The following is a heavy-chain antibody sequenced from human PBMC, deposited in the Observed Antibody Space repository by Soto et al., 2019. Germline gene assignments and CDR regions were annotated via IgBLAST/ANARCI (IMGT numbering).Heavy chain of an antibody. D-gene: IGHD6-6*01. Sequence: VQLVESGGGLVKPGGSLRLSCAVSGFTFSDYYMSWIRQAPGKGLEWVANIKQDGSEKYYVDSVKGRFTISRDNAKNSLYLQMNSLRAEDTAVYYCARTYSSSSNYWGQGTLVTVSS. V-gene: IGHV3-7*03. CDR2: IKQDGSEK. CDR3: ARTYSSSSNY. J-gene: IGHJ4*02. CDR1: GFTFSDYY.